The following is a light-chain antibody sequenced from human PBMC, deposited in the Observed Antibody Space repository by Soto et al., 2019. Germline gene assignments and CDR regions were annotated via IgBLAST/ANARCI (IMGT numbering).Light chain of an antibody. CDR1: QSLLHSDGYNY. J-gene: IGKJ1*01. V-gene: IGKV2-28*01. Sequence: IVVTQSPLSLPVTPGEPASISCRSSQSLLHSDGYNYLDWYLQKPGQSPQLLISLASNRASGVPDRFSGSGSGTDFTLKISRVEAEDAGAYYCMQALQTPRTFGQGTKVEIK. CDR3: MQALQTPRT. CDR2: LAS.